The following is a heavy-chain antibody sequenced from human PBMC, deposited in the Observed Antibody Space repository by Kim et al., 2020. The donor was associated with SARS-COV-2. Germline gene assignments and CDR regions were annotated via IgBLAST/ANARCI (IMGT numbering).Heavy chain of an antibody. CDR2: IRINGSWA. CDR3: ARYPDRGASEY. J-gene: IGHJ1*01. V-gene: IGHV3-7*03. CDR1: GFTFSGSW. D-gene: IGHD2-15*01. Sequence: GGSLRLSCVASGFTFSGSWMTWVRQAPGKGLEWVGLIRINGSWASYVYSVKGRFTISSDNAKSSLSLQMNSLSAEDTALFDCARYPDRGASEY.